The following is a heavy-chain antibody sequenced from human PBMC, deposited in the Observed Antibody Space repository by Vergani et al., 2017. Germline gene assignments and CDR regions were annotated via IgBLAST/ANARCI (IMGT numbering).Heavy chain of an antibody. CDR2: IKQDGSEK. J-gene: IGHJ6*02. CDR1: EFTFSNYG. D-gene: IGHD6-19*01. V-gene: IGHV3-7*01. Sequence: EVQLLESGGGLVQPGGSLRLTCAASEFTFSNYGMNWVRQAPGKGLEWVANIKQDGSEKYYVDSVKGRFTISRDNAKNSLYLQMNSLRAEDTAVYYCARAGYSSGWPHYYYYGMDVWGQGP. CDR3: ARAGYSSGWPHYYYYGMDV.